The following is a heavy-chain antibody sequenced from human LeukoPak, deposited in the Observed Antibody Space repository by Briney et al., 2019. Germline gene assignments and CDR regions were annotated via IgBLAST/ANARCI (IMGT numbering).Heavy chain of an antibody. Sequence: PSETLSLTCAVSGGSISSGGYYWSWIRQPPGKGLEWIGYIYYSGGTTYNPSLKSRVTISVDTSKNQFSLKLSSVTAADTALYYCARAKGHYYYDSSGYVDYWGQGTLVTVSS. J-gene: IGHJ4*02. D-gene: IGHD3-22*01. V-gene: IGHV4-61*08. CDR2: IYYSGGT. CDR3: ARAKGHYYYDSSGYVDY. CDR1: GGSISSGGYY.